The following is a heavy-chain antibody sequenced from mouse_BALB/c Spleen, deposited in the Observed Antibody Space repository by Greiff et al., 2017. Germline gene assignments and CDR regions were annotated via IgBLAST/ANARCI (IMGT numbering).Heavy chain of an antibody. Sequence: QVQLKESGADLVKPGASVKLSCKASGYTFTSYYMYWVKQRPGQGLEWIGEINPSNGGTNFNEKFKSKATLTVDKSSSTAYMQLSSLTSEDSAVYYGTSLGRGYGNCDWYFDVWGAGTTVTVSS. D-gene: IGHD2-1*01. CDR2: INPSNGGT. J-gene: IGHJ1*01. V-gene: IGHV1S81*02. CDR3: TSLGRGYGNCDWYFDV. CDR1: GYTFTSYY.